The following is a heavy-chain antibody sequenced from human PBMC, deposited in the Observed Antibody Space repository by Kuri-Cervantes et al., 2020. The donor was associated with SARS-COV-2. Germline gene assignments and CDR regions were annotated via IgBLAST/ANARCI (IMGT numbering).Heavy chain of an antibody. J-gene: IGHJ4*02. D-gene: IGHD3-22*01. CDR3: ARHGRNYYDSSRYFDY. CDR2: IYYSGST. CDR1: GGSISSYY. V-gene: IGHV4-59*08. Sequence: SETLSLTCTVSGGSISSYYWSWIRQPPGKGLEWIGYIYYSGSTNYNPSLKSRVTISVDTSKNQFSLKLSSVTAADTAVYYCARHGRNYYDSSRYFDYWGQGNLVNVSS.